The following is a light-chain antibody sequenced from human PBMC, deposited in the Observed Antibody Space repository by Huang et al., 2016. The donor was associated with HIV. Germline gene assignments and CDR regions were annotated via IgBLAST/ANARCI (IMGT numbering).Light chain of an antibody. CDR3: QQYNNWPRT. CDR1: QYVGKN. V-gene: IGKV3-15*01. CDR2: GAS. J-gene: IGKJ2*01. Sequence: ERVMTQSPATLSASPGDRATLSCRASQYVGKNLAWYRQKPGQAPRLLIHGASTRATDIPARFSASGSGVEFTLTISSLQSEDFGIYYCQQYNNWPRTFGQGTKLEIK.